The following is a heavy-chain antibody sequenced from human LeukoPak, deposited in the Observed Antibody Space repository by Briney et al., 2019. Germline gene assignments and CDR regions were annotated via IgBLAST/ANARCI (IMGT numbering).Heavy chain of an antibody. D-gene: IGHD6-13*01. J-gene: IGHJ4*02. CDR3: ARGIAAADLDY. CDR2: ISSSGSTI. Sequence: GGSLRLSCAASGFTFSSYWMSWVRQAPGKGLEWVSYISSSGSTIYYADSVKGRFTISRDNAKNSLYLQMNSLRAEDTAVYYCARGIAAADLDYWGQGTLVTVSS. CDR1: GFTFSSYW. V-gene: IGHV3-48*04.